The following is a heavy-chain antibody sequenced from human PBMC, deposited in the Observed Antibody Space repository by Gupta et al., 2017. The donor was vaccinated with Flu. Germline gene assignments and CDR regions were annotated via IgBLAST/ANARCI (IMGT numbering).Heavy chain of an antibody. Sequence: EVQLLESGGGLVQLGGSLRLSCAASGFPFSSYAMSWARQAPGKGLEWVSAISGSGVSTYYADSVKGRFTISRDNSKNTLYLQMNSLRAEDTAVYYCAKVVGYGGTIFDYWGQGTLVTVSS. D-gene: IGHD4-23*01. CDR1: GFPFSSYA. CDR2: ISGSGVST. J-gene: IGHJ4*02. CDR3: AKVVGYGGTIFDY. V-gene: IGHV3-23*01.